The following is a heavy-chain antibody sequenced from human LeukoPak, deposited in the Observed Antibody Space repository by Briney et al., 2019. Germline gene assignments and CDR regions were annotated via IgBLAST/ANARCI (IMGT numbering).Heavy chain of an antibody. D-gene: IGHD5-18*01. CDR3: ARDTAMVTRGYNWFDP. V-gene: IGHV4-39*01. CDR1: GGSISSSSYY. J-gene: IGHJ5*02. Sequence: SETLSLTCTVSGGSISSSSYYWGWIRQPPGKGLEWIGSIYYSGSTYYNPSPKSRVTISVDTSKNQFSLKLSSVTAADTAVYYCARDTAMVTRGYNWFDPWGQGTLVTVSS. CDR2: IYYSGST.